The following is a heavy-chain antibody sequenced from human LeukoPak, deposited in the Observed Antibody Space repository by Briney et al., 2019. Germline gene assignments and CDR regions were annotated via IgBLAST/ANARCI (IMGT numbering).Heavy chain of an antibody. D-gene: IGHD6-6*01. CDR1: GYTFTSYD. CDR2: MNPNSGNT. CDR3: ARGLIFYSSSSEMGFDP. Sequence: ASVKVSCKASGYTFTSYDINWVRQATGQGLEWMGWMNPNSGNTGYAQKFQGRVTMTRNTSISTAYMELSSLRSEDTAVYYCARGLIFYSSSSEMGFDPWGQGTLVTVSS. J-gene: IGHJ5*02. V-gene: IGHV1-8*01.